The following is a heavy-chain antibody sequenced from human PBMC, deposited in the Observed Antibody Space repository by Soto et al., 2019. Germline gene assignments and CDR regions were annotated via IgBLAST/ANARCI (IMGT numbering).Heavy chain of an antibody. J-gene: IGHJ5*02. V-gene: IGHV4-39*01. Sequence: PSETLSLTCTVSGGSISSSNYYWGWIRQPPGKGLEWIGSTYYIGSTYYNPSLKSRVTISVDTSKNQFSLKLSSVTAADTAVYYCARHDSGILRFRWFEPWGQEDLVTVSS. D-gene: IGHD3-9*01. CDR1: GGSISSSNYY. CDR2: TYYIGST. CDR3: ARHDSGILRFRWFEP.